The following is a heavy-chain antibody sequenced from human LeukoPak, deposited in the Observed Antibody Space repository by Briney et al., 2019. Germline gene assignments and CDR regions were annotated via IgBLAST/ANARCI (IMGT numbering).Heavy chain of an antibody. D-gene: IGHD5-24*01. CDR2: IIPIFGTA. Sequence: SVKVSGKASGGTFSSYAISWVRQAPGQGLEWMGRIIPIFGTANYAQKFQGRVTITTDESTSTAYMELSSLRSEDTAVYYCARGDVRKDGYRFDYWGQGTPVTVSS. CDR1: GGTFSSYA. V-gene: IGHV1-69*05. J-gene: IGHJ4*02. CDR3: ARGDVRKDGYRFDY.